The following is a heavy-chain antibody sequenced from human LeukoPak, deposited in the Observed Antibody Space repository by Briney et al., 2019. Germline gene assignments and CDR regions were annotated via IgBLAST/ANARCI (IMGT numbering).Heavy chain of an antibody. J-gene: IGHJ4*02. D-gene: IGHD6-19*01. V-gene: IGHV1-24*01. CDR3: ATFEQWLVGNDY. CDR1: GYTLTELS. Sequence: ASVKVSCKVSGYTLTELSMHWVRQAPGKGLEWMGGFDPEDGETIYAQKFQGRVTMTEDTSTDTAYMELSSLRSEDTAVYYCATFEQWLVGNDYWGQGTLVTVSS. CDR2: FDPEDGET.